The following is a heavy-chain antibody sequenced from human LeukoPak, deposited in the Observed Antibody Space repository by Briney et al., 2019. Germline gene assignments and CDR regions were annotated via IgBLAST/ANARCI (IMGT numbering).Heavy chain of an antibody. CDR3: ARGGGDGNYYYYMDV. V-gene: IGHV1-69*05. CDR2: IIPIFGTA. Sequence: GASVKVSCKASGGTFSSYAISWVRQAPGQGLEWMGGIIPIFGTANYAQKFQGRVTITTDESTSTAYMELSSLRSEDTAVYYCARGGGDGNYYYYMDVWGEGTTVTVSS. CDR1: GGTFSSYA. D-gene: IGHD3-10*01. J-gene: IGHJ6*03.